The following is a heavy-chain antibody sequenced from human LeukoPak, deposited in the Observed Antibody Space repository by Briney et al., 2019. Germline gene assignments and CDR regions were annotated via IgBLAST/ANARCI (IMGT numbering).Heavy chain of an antibody. CDR2: VSGSGGST. D-gene: IGHD2-15*01. CDR3: AKHSDCSGSTCYKFDY. V-gene: IGHV3-23*01. J-gene: IGHJ4*02. Sequence: GGSLRLSCAASGFTFSSYAMSWVRQAPGKGLEWVSFVSGSGGSTNYADSVKGRFTISRENSKNTVYLQMNTLRAEDTALYYCAKHSDCSGSTCYKFDYGGQGSLVTASS. CDR1: GFTFSSYA.